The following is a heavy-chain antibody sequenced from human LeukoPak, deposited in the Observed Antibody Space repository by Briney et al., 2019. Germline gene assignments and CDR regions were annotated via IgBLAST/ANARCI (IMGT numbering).Heavy chain of an antibody. V-gene: IGHV3-48*03. CDR1: GFTFSSYE. CDR2: ISSSGNTI. CDR3: ARDFTAYRGRGAFDI. Sequence: GGSLRLSCAASGFTFSSYEMNWVRQAPGKGLERVSYISSSGNTIYYADSVKGRFTISRDNAKNSLYPQMNSLRAEDTAVYYCARDFTAYRGRGAFDIWGQGTMVTVSS. D-gene: IGHD4-11*01. J-gene: IGHJ3*02.